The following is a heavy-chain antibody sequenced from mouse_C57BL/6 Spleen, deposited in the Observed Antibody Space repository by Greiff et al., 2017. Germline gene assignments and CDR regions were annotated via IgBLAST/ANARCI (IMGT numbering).Heavy chain of an antibody. Sequence: QVHVKQPGTELVKPGASVKLSCKASGYTFTSYWMHWVKQRPGQGLEWIGNINPSNGGTNYNEKFKSKATLTVDKSSSTAYMQLSSLTSEDSAVYYCARGDYDYDGFDYWGQGTTLTVSS. V-gene: IGHV1-53*01. D-gene: IGHD2-4*01. CDR3: ARGDYDYDGFDY. CDR1: GYTFTSYW. CDR2: INPSNGGT. J-gene: IGHJ2*01.